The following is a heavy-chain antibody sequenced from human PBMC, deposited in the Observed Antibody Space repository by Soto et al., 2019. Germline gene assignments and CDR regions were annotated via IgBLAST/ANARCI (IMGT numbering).Heavy chain of an antibody. CDR3: ARAGVMTTVTSRYYYYGMDV. Sequence: SVKVSCKASGGTFSSYAISWVRQAPGQGLEWMGGIIPIFGTANYAQKFQGRVTITADASTSTAYMELSSLRSDDTAVYYCARAGVMTTVTSRYYYYGMDVWGQGTTVTVSS. CDR2: IIPIFGTA. V-gene: IGHV1-69*13. D-gene: IGHD4-17*01. CDR1: GGTFSSYA. J-gene: IGHJ6*02.